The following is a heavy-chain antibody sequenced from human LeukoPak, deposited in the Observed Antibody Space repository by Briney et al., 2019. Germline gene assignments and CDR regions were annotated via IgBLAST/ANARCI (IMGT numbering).Heavy chain of an antibody. CDR2: IRYDGSNK. CDR1: GFTFSSYG. CDR3: AKDVFGFYYYDSSGYYKT. V-gene: IGHV3-30*02. J-gene: IGHJ5*02. D-gene: IGHD3-22*01. Sequence: GGSLRLSCAASGFTFSSYGMHWVRQAPGKGLEWVAFIRYDGSNKYYADSVKGRFTISRDNSKNTLYLQMNSLRAEDTAVYYCAKDVFGFYYYDSSGYYKTWGQGTLVTVSS.